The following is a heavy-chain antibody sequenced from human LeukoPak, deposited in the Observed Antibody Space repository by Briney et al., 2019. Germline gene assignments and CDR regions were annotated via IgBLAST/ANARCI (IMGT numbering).Heavy chain of an antibody. CDR3: AKGPNYFDS. Sequence: GGSLRRSCAASGFSFSNYWMHWVPQAPGKGLVWATRMNSDGSATYYADSVQGRFTISRDNAKNTLYLQMNSLRAEDTAMYFCAKGPNYFDSWGQGTLVTVSS. V-gene: IGHV3-74*01. CDR1: GFSFSNYW. CDR2: MNSDGSAT. J-gene: IGHJ4*02.